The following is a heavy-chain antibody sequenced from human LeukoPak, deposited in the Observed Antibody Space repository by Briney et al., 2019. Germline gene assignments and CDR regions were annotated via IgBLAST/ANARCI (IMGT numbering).Heavy chain of an antibody. V-gene: IGHV1-46*01. D-gene: IGHD3-9*01. Sequence: ASVKVSCKASGYTFTSYYMHWVRQAPGQGLEWMGIINPSGGSTSYAQKFQGRVTMTTDTSTSTAYMELRSLRSDDTAVYYCARKGYDILTGYYSPTVWYYGMDVWGQGTTVTVSS. J-gene: IGHJ6*02. CDR1: GYTFTSYY. CDR3: ARKGYDILTGYYSPTVWYYGMDV. CDR2: INPSGGST.